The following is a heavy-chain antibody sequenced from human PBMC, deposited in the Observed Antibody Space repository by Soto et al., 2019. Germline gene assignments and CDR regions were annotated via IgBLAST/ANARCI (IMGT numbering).Heavy chain of an antibody. CDR2: IIPIFGTA. J-gene: IGHJ4*02. D-gene: IGHD3-22*01. V-gene: IGHV1-69*01. Sequence: QVPLVQSGAEVRKPGSSVKVSCKASGGTFSRHAISWVRQAPGQGLEWMGGIIPIFGTANHAQKFQGRVTIIADESTSTAYMGLSSLRSEDTAIYYCARGWGYDSSDYYYAYWGQGTLVIVSS. CDR1: GGTFSRHA. CDR3: ARGWGYDSSDYYYAY.